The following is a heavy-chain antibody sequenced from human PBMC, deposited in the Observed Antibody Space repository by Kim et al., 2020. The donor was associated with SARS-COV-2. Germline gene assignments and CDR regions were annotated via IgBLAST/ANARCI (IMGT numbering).Heavy chain of an antibody. CDR3: ASEFGTHRWAFYI. CDR1: GFTFSTYS. V-gene: IGHV3-64D*06. J-gene: IGHJ3*02. D-gene: IGHD3-16*01. CDR2: MSPKGDTT. Sequence: GGSLRLSCSASGFTFSTYSMHWVRQAPGKGLEYVSAMSPKGDTTYNADSVKGRFTICRDNSNESLYLPRSSLRAEDTAVYYCASEFGTHRWAFYIWGQG.